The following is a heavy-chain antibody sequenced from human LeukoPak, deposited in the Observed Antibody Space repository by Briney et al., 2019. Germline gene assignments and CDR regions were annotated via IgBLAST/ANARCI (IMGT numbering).Heavy chain of an antibody. CDR3: ARWEPRMNAFDI. CDR1: GGSISSYY. V-gene: IGHV4-59*08. D-gene: IGHD1-14*01. Sequence: SETLSLTCTVSGGSISSYYWSWIRQTPGKGLEWIGYTHYSGNTLYNPSLKSRLTTSVDTSKNQFSLNLNSVTAADTAVYYCARWEPRMNAFDIWGQGTMVTVSS. CDR2: THYSGNT. J-gene: IGHJ3*02.